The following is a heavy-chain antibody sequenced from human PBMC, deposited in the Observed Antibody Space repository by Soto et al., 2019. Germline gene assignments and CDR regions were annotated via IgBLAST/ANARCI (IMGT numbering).Heavy chain of an antibody. V-gene: IGHV3-23*01. D-gene: IGHD1-7*01. Sequence: GGSLRLSCAASGFTFSSYAMSWVRQAPGKGLEWVSAISGSGGSTYYADSVKGRFTISRDNSKNTLYLQMNSLRAEDTAVYYCAKRGQELNPILYYFDYWGQGTLVTVSS. J-gene: IGHJ4*02. CDR1: GFTFSSYA. CDR2: ISGSGGST. CDR3: AKRGQELNPILYYFDY.